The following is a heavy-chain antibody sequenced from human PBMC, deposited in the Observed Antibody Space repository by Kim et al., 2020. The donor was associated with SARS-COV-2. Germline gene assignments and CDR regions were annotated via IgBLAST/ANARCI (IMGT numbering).Heavy chain of an antibody. CDR3: AKGGTSDYYDY. Sequence: YADSVTGRFTISRDNAKNTLYLQMNSLRAEDTAVYYCAKGGTSDYYDYWGQGTLVTVSS. D-gene: IGHD3-22*01. J-gene: IGHJ4*02. V-gene: IGHV3-74*01.